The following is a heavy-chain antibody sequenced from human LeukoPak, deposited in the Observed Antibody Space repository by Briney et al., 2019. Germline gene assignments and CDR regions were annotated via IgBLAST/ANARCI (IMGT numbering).Heavy chain of an antibody. CDR2: VKEDGSER. V-gene: IGHV3-7*03. J-gene: IGHJ4*02. CDR1: AFIFSGHW. D-gene: IGHD3-22*01. CDR3: ARDPPDYDGSAHYSDH. Sequence: PRGSLRLSCEGSAFIFSGHWKNWVRQPPGKGLEWVASVKEDGSERQYVDSVKGRFSNSRDNTKGSLFLQLNSLRAEDTAVYYCARDPPDYDGSAHYSDHWGQGTLVTVSS.